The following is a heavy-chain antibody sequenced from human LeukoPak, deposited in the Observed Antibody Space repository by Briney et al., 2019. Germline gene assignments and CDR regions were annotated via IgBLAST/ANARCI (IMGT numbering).Heavy chain of an antibody. CDR2: ISAYNGNT. CDR3: AGDYDFWSGYSTSIFNY. V-gene: IGHV1-18*01. Sequence: ASVKVSCKASGYTFTSYGISWVRQAPGQGLEWMGWISAYNGNTNYAQKLQGRVTMTTDTSTGTAYMELRSLRSDDTAVYYCAGDYDFWSGYSTSIFNYWGQGTLVTVSS. CDR1: GYTFTSYG. J-gene: IGHJ4*02. D-gene: IGHD3-3*01.